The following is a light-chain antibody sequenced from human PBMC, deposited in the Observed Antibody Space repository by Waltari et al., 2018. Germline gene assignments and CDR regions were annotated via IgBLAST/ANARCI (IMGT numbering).Light chain of an antibody. CDR2: KGN. V-gene: IGLV8-61*01. J-gene: IGLJ3*02. CDR1: SGSVSTTSY. Sequence: QTVVTQEPSLSVSPGGTDTLTCALSSGSVSTTSYATWYQQTPGQPPRTLVYKGNARSSGVPDRFSGSILGNTAALTITGAQADDESDYYCALYMGSGIWVFGGGTKLTVL. CDR3: ALYMGSGIWV.